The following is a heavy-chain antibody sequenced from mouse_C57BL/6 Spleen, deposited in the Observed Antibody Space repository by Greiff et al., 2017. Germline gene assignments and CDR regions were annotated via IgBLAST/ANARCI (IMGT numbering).Heavy chain of an antibody. D-gene: IGHD2-13*01. CDR1: GFTFSDYY. Sequence: DVQLVESEGGLVQPGSSMKLSCTASGFTFSDYYMAWVRQVPEKGLEWVANINYDGSSTYYLDSLKSRFIISRDNAKNILYLQMSSLKSEDTATYYCARVGERGYFDYWGQGTTLTVSS. V-gene: IGHV5-16*01. J-gene: IGHJ2*01. CDR2: INYDGSST. CDR3: ARVGERGYFDY.